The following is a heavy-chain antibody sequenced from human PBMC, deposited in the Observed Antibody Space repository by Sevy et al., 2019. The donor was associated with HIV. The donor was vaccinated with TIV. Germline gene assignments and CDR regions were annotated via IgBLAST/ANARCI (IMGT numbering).Heavy chain of an antibody. V-gene: IGHV3-23*01. J-gene: IGHJ6*02. Sequence: GESLKISCAASGFPFSNYAMSWIRQAPGKWLEWVSTLIGGGSRTYYADSVTGRFTISRDNSKNTLYLQMNSLRADDTAIYYCAKRRVQSGLSGGGANYGWDVFGHRTSVTVSS. CDR2: LIGGGSRT. CDR1: GFPFSNYA. CDR3: AKRRVQSGLSGGGANYGWDV. D-gene: IGHD2-15*01.